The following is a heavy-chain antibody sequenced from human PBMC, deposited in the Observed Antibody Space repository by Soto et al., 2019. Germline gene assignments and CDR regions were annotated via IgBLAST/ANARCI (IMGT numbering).Heavy chain of an antibody. Sequence: PSETLSLTCTVSGGSISGYFWNWLRQPAGKGLEWIGRIYTGGGTNYNPSLQSRVTMSTDTSKSQLSLKVNSVTAADTAVYYCAGGYDSLLHWGQGTLVTVSS. V-gene: IGHV4-4*07. CDR3: AGGYDSLLH. CDR2: IYTGGGT. CDR1: GGSISGYF. J-gene: IGHJ4*02. D-gene: IGHD3-16*01.